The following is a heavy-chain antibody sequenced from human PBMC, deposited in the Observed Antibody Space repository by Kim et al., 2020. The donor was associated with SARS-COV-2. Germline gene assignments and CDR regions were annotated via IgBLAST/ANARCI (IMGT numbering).Heavy chain of an antibody. CDR3: ARYRRYYYDNTGHLDN. J-gene: IGHJ4*02. CDR1: GFTFSTYW. Sequence: GGSLRLSCAASGFTFSTYWMSWVRQAPGKGLEWVANINEDGSERHYVDSLKGRFTISRDNAKNSLYLQMNSLGAEDTAVYYCARYRRYYYDNTGHLDNWGQGALVTVSS. CDR2: INEDGSER. D-gene: IGHD3-22*01. V-gene: IGHV3-7*01.